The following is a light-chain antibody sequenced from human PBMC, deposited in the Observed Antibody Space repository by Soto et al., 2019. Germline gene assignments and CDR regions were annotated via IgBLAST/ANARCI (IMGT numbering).Light chain of an antibody. CDR1: SSDVGGYNY. CDR2: DVS. CDR3: SSYTSSSTLVV. J-gene: IGLJ2*01. V-gene: IGLV2-14*01. Sequence: QSALTQPASVSGSPGQSITISCTGTSSDVGGYNYVSWYQQHPGKAPKLMIYDVSNRPSGVSNRFSGSKSGNTASLTISGLQAEDEAYYYCSSYTSSSTLVVFGGGTKLPVL.